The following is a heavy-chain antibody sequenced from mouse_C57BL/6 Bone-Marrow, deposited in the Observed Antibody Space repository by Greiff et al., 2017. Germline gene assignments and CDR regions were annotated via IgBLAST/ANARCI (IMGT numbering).Heavy chain of an antibody. V-gene: IGHV1-80*01. CDR3: AREGGLPYFDY. J-gene: IGHJ2*01. CDR2: IYPGDGDT. D-gene: IGHD2-4*01. CDR1: GYAFSSYW. Sequence: VMLVESGAELVKPGASVKISCKASGYAFSSYWMNWVKQRPGKGLEWIGQIYPGDGDTNYNGKFKGKATLTADKSSSTAYMQLSSLTSEDSAVYFCAREGGLPYFDYWGQGTTLTVSS.